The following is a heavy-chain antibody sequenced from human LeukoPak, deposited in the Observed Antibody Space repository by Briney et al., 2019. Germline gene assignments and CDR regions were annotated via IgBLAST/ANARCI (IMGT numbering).Heavy chain of an antibody. J-gene: IGHJ4*02. CDR2: ISPSGNSK. CDR3: VRDFLGESGAGGY. CDR1: TFTFSSYT. V-gene: IGHV3-21*01. D-gene: IGHD3-10*01. Sequence: GGSLRLSCATSTFTFSSYTMNWVRQAPGKGLEWVSSISPSGNSKYHADSVKGRFTISRDNAENSPYMQMNSLRAEDTGVYYCVRDFLGESGAGGYWGQGTLVTVSS.